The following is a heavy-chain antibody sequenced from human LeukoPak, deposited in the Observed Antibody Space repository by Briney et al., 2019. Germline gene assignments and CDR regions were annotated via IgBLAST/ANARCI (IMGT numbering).Heavy chain of an antibody. CDR3: ARGTTVVTGWYFDL. CDR2: IYTTGIT. CDR1: GGPISSKY. J-gene: IGHJ2*01. D-gene: IGHD4-23*01. V-gene: IGHV4-59*01. Sequence: NTSETLSLTCTVSGGPISSKYWSWIRQPPGKGLEWIGHIYTTGITKYNPSLKSRVTISVDTSKNQFSLKLSSVTAADTALYHCARGTTVVTGWYFDLWGRGTLVTVSS.